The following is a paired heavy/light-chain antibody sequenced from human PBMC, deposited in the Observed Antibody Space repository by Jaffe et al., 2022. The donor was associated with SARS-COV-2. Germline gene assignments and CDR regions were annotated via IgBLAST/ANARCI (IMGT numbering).Light chain of an antibody. CDR1: QSVSSSY. Sequence: EIVLTQSPGTLSLSPGERATLSCRASQSVSSSYLAWYQQKPGQAPRLLIYGASSRATGIPDRFSGSGSGTDFTLTISRLEPEDFAVYYCQQYGSSPFTFGGGTKVEIK. J-gene: IGKJ4*01. CDR2: GAS. CDR3: QQYGSSPFT. V-gene: IGKV3-20*01.
Heavy chain of an antibody. Sequence: QVQLVQSGSELKKPGASVKVSCKASGYTFTSYAMNWVRQAPGQGLEWMGWINTNTGNPTYAQGFTGRFVFSLDTSVSTAYLQISSLKAEDTAVYYCARSVMGSYYDILTGYPSQYYFDYWGQGTLVTVSS. CDR1: GYTFTSYA. CDR3: ARSVMGSYYDILTGYPSQYYFDY. V-gene: IGHV7-4-1*02. J-gene: IGHJ4*02. D-gene: IGHD3-9*01. CDR2: INTNTGNP.